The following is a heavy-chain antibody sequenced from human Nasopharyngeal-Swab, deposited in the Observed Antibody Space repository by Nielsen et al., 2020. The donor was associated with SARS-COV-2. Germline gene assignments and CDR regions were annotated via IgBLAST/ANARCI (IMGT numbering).Heavy chain of an antibody. J-gene: IGHJ2*01. CDR2: MNTYSGNT. V-gene: IGHV1-8*01. Sequence: ASVKVSCKASGYTFTSYDINWLRQATGQGLEWMGWMNTYSGNTGYAQKFQGRVTMTRNNSISTAYMDLSSLRSEDTAVYYCARGRVPYCTNGVCYSFDYGGYGQDVGYFDLWGRGTLVTVSS. D-gene: IGHD2-8*01. CDR3: ARGRVPYCTNGVCYSFDYGGYGQDVGYFDL. CDR1: GYTFTSYD.